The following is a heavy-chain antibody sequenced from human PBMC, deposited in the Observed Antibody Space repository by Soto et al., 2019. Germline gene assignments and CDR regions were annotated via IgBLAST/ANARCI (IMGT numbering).Heavy chain of an antibody. CDR3: AKDAVPHNGKWDWFDS. D-gene: IGHD1-26*01. V-gene: IGHV3-23*01. CDR1: RFIFSDFA. J-gene: IGHJ5*01. CDR2: IGGGGTDT. Sequence: DVQLLESGGGLVQPGGSLTLSCAASRFIFSDFAMSWVRRAPGKGLEWVSAIGGGGTDTYYADSVKGRFTISRDNSKNTLYLQMNSLRDEDTAVYYCAKDAVPHNGKWDWFDSWGQGTLVTVSS.